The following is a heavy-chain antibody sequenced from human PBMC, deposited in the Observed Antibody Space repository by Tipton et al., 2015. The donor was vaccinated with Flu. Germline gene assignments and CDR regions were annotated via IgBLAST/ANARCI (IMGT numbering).Heavy chain of an antibody. CDR2: IGASGDT. CDR1: GFTFSSYD. V-gene: IGHV3-13*01. CDR3: ARGPLPDSNWYNGMDV. D-gene: IGHD6-13*01. J-gene: IGHJ6*02. Sequence: GSLRLSCEASGFTFSSYDFHWVRQTTGKGLEWVSGIGASGDTYYPDSVKGRFTISRENAKNSVYLQMRSLRAGDTAVYYCARGPLPDSNWYNGMDVWGQGTTVTVFS.